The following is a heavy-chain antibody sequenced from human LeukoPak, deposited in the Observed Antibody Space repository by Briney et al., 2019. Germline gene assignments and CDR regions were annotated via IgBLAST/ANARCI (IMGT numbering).Heavy chain of an antibody. J-gene: IGHJ3*02. D-gene: IGHD3-3*01. CDR1: GYTFTSYG. V-gene: IGHV1-18*01. Sequence: GASVKVSCKASGYTFTSYGISWVRQAPGQGLEWMGWISAYNGNTNYAQKLQGRVTMTTDTSTSTAYMELSSPRSEDTAVYYCARIVSFEVVTSPRAFDIWGRGTMVTVSS. CDR2: ISAYNGNT. CDR3: ARIVSFEVVTSPRAFDI.